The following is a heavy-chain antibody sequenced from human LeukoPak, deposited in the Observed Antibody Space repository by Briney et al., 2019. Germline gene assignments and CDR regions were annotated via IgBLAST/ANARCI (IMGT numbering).Heavy chain of an antibody. J-gene: IGHJ3*02. CDR1: GFTFSNAW. Sequence: GSLRLSCAASGFTFSNAWMTWVRQPPGKGLGWIGEINHSGSTNYNPSLKSRVTISVDTSKNQFSLKLSSVTAADTAVYYCARANFDDAFDIWGQGTMVTVSS. V-gene: IGHV4-34*01. CDR2: INHSGST. D-gene: IGHD2-8*01. CDR3: ARANFDDAFDI.